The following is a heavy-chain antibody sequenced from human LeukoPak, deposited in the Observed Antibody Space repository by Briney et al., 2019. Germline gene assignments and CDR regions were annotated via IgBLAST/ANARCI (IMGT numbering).Heavy chain of an antibody. CDR2: ISGSGGGT. J-gene: IGHJ4*02. CDR3: AKDLRPDRGSGKESDY. D-gene: IGHD3-10*01. Sequence: GGSLRLSCAASGFTFSNYAMNWVRQAPGKGLEFVSGISGSGGGTYYADSVKGRFTISRDNSKNTLYLQMNSLRAEDTAVYYCAKDLRPDRGSGKESDYWGQGTLVTVSS. V-gene: IGHV3-23*01. CDR1: GFTFSNYA.